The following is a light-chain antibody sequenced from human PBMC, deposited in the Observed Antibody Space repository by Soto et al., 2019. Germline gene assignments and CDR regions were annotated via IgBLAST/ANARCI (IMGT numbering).Light chain of an antibody. CDR1: QSVRNSY. V-gene: IGKV3-20*01. Sequence: DIVLTQPPGTLSLSPGEIATLSCRASQSVRNSYLTWYQQKPGQAPRRLIYRASSRATGIQDRFSGSGSGVVCTLTISKLEPEDFVMYYCQQYGTPAPTFVGGTTFEIK. CDR2: RAS. CDR3: QQYGTPAPT. J-gene: IGKJ4*01.